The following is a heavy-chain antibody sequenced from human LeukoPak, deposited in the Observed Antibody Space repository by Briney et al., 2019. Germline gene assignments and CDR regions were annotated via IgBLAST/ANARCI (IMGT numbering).Heavy chain of an antibody. V-gene: IGHV3-23*01. D-gene: IGHD3-10*01. Sequence: PGGSLRLSCAASGFTFSSYAMSWVRQAPGKGLEWVSAISGSGGSTYYADSVKGRFTISRDNSKNTLYLQMNSLRAEDTAVYYCAKAYYGSGSLSLVNFDYWGQGTLVTVSS. CDR2: ISGSGGST. J-gene: IGHJ4*02. CDR3: AKAYYGSGSLSLVNFDY. CDR1: GFTFSSYA.